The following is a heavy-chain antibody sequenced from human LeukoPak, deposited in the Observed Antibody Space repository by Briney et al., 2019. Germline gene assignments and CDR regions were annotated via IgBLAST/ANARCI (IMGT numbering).Heavy chain of an antibody. CDR1: GFTFSSYT. J-gene: IGHJ4*02. V-gene: IGHV3-21*01. CDR2: ISSSRSYI. CDR3: ARESPRTDLPLNYFAC. Sequence: PGGSLRLSCAASGFTFSSYTLSWVRQAPGKGLEWVSSISSSRSYIYYADSVEGRFTISRDSAKTSLYLQMNSLRVEDTAVYFCARESPRTDLPLNYFACGGQGTLVTVSS.